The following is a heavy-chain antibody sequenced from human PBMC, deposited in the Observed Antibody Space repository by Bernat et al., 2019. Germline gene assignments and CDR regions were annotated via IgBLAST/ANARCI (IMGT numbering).Heavy chain of an antibody. Sequence: EVQLVESGGGLIQPGGSLRLSCAASGFTVSSNYMSWVRQAPGKGLEWVSVIYSGGSTYYATSVKGRVTISRDNSKNTLYLQMSSLRAEDTAVYYCARDRAILEGKDIYWYFDLWGRGTLVTVSS. CDR2: IYSGGST. V-gene: IGHV3-53*01. J-gene: IGHJ2*01. CDR1: GFTVSSNY. CDR3: ARDRAILEGKDIYWYFDL. D-gene: IGHD3-3*01.